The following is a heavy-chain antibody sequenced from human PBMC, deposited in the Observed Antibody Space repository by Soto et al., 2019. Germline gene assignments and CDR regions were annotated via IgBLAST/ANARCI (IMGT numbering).Heavy chain of an antibody. CDR3: ARTNRIFIAAAGAYYYYYYGMDV. D-gene: IGHD6-13*01. Sequence: PSETLSLTCAVYGGSFSGYYWSWIRQPPGKGLEWIGEINHSGSTNYNPSLKSRVTISVDTSKNQFSLKLSSVTAADTAVYYCARTNRIFIAAAGAYYYYYYGMDVWGQGTMVTVSS. CDR2: INHSGST. J-gene: IGHJ6*02. CDR1: GGSFSGYY. V-gene: IGHV4-34*01.